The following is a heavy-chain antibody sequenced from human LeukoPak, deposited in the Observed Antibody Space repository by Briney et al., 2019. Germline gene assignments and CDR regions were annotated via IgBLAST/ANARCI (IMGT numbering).Heavy chain of an antibody. CDR1: GGSFSGYY. J-gene: IGHJ4*02. Sequence: SETLSLTCAVYGGSFSGYYWSWIRQPPGKGLEWIGEINHSESTNYNPSLKSRVTISVDTSKNQFSLKLSSVTAADTAVYYCTSLRYSGSYLWYFDYWGQGTLVTVSS. D-gene: IGHD1-26*01. CDR3: TSLRYSGSYLWYFDY. V-gene: IGHV4-34*01. CDR2: INHSEST.